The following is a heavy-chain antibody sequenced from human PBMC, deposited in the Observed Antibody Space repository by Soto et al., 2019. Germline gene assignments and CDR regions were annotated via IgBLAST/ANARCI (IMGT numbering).Heavy chain of an antibody. CDR2: VNAASGNT. Sequence: QVHLVQSGAEARKPGASVNVSCMASGFSLNTYVVHWVRQAPGQGLEWMGWVNAASGNTQTSQKFQGRLTLTRDKFANTAYMELSNLRTEDTAVYFCARRPLLESHFDYWGQGTLVAVSS. CDR1: GFSLNTYV. J-gene: IGHJ4*02. V-gene: IGHV1-3*01. CDR3: ARRPLLESHFDY.